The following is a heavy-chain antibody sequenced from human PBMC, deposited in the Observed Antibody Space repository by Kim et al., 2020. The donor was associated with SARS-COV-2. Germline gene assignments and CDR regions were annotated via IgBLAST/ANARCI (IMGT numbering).Heavy chain of an antibody. Sequence: YYADPVKGRFTISRDNAKNSLYLQMNSLRAEDTAVYYCARDARGPGGLDYWGQGTLVTVSS. D-gene: IGHD3-10*01. J-gene: IGHJ4*02. CDR3: ARDARGPGGLDY. V-gene: IGHV3-48*03.